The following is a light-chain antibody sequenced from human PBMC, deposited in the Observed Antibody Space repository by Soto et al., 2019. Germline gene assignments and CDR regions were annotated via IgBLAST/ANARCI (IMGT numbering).Light chain of an antibody. CDR3: SSYITNNSTYV. V-gene: IGLV2-14*03. CDR1: SSDVGGYNY. Sequence: QSVLAQPASVSGSPGQSITISCTGTSSDVGGYNYVSWYQHHPGKAPKRMIHDVSNRPSGVSNRFSGSKSGNTASLTISGLQAEDEADYYCSSYITNNSTYVFGTGIKVTVL. J-gene: IGLJ1*01. CDR2: DVS.